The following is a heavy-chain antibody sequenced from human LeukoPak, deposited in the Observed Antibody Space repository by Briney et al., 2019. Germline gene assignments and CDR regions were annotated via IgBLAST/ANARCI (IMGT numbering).Heavy chain of an antibody. V-gene: IGHV3-7*01. CDR1: GFTFSSYW. D-gene: IGHD3-22*01. Sequence: GGSLRLSCAASGFTFSSYWMNWARQAPGKGLEWVASINHNGNVNYYVDSVKGRFTISRDNAKNSLYLQMNSLRAEDTAVYYCARDHRAHYDSSGYYFDRGPYYYYGMDVWGQGTTVTVSS. CDR2: INHNGNVN. CDR3: ARDHRAHYDSSGYYFDRGPYYYYGMDV. J-gene: IGHJ6*02.